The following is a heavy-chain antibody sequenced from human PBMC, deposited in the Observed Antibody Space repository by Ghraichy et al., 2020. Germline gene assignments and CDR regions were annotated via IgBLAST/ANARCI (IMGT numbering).Heavy chain of an antibody. J-gene: IGHJ4*02. Sequence: SVKVSCKASGGTFSSYAISWVRQAPGQGLEWMGGIIPIFGTANYAQKFQGRVTITADKSTSTAYMELSSLRSEDTAVYYCARDPGLAMEVAGYFDYWGQGTLVTVSS. CDR3: ARDPGLAMEVAGYFDY. CDR2: IIPIFGTA. CDR1: GGTFSSYA. V-gene: IGHV1-69*06. D-gene: IGHD6-19*01.